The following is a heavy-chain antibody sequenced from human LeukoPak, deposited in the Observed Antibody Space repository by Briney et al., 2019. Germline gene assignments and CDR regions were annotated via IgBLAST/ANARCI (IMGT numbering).Heavy chain of an antibody. D-gene: IGHD6-13*01. Sequence: GGSLRLSCAASGFTFSSYGMHWVRQAPGKGLEWVAVIWYDGSNKYYADSVKGRFTISRDNSKNTLYLQMNSLRAEDTAVYYCAKADSLPIIAAAGSSGSYFDYWGQGTLVTVSS. V-gene: IGHV3-30*02. CDR2: IWYDGSNK. J-gene: IGHJ4*02. CDR3: AKADSLPIIAAAGSSGSYFDY. CDR1: GFTFSSYG.